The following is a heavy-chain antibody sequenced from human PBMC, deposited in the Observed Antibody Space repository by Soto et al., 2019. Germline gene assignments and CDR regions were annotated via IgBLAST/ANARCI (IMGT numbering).Heavy chain of an antibody. J-gene: IGHJ4*02. CDR2: TYCRSKWCN. V-gene: IGHV6-1*01. Sequence: SQTLSLTCAISGDSVSSNSAAGNCIMQSPSRVLEWLGRTYCRSKWCNDYAVSVKSRITINPDTSKNQFSLQLNSVTPEDTAVYYCARELEAAGDYWGQGTLVTVSS. CDR3: ARELEAAGDY. CDR1: GDSVSSNSAA. D-gene: IGHD6-13*01.